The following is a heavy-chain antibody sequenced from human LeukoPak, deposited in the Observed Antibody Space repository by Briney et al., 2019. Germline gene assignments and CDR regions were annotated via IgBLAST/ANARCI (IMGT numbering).Heavy chain of an antibody. V-gene: IGHV3-21*01. CDR2: ISSSSSYI. J-gene: IGHJ3*02. Sequence: GGSLRLSCAASGFTFSSYSMNWVRQAPGKGLEWVASISSSSSYIYYADSVKGRFTISRDNAKNSLYLQMNSLRAEDTAVYYCARERGGFLAWLLNPKDAFDIWGQGTMVTVSS. D-gene: IGHD3-3*01. CDR3: ARERGGFLAWLLNPKDAFDI. CDR1: GFTFSSYS.